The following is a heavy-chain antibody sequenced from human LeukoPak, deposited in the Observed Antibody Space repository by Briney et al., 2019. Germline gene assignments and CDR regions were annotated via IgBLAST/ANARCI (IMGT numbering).Heavy chain of an antibody. Sequence: SETLSLTCAVSGGSISSGGYSWSWIRQPPGKGLEWIGYIYHSGSTYYNPSLKSRVTISVDRSKNQFSLKLSSVTAADTAVYYRARALTTVTTWWYFDLWGRGTLVTVYS. V-gene: IGHV4-30-2*01. CDR3: ARALTTVTTWWYFDL. CDR1: GGSISSGGYS. CDR2: IYHSGST. J-gene: IGHJ2*01. D-gene: IGHD4-17*01.